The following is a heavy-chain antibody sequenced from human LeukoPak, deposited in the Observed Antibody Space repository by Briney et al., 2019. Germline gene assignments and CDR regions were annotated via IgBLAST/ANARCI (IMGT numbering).Heavy chain of an antibody. J-gene: IGHJ3*02. CDR3: ARVSIVVMMSAPDAFDI. V-gene: IGHV4-59*11. CDR2: IHHSGST. CDR1: GGSINTHY. Sequence: PSETLSLTCTVSGGSINTHYWSWVRQPPGKGLEWIAYIHHSGSTNYNPSLKSRVTISVDTSKNQFSLKLSSVTAADTAVYYCARVSIVVMMSAPDAFDIWGQGTMVTVSS. D-gene: IGHD2-8*01.